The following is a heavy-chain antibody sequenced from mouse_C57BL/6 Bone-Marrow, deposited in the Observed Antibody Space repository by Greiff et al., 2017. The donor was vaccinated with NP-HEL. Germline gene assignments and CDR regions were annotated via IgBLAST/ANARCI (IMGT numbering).Heavy chain of an antibody. D-gene: IGHD1-1*01. J-gene: IGHJ2*01. CDR2: IYPGSGNT. V-gene: IGHV1-76*01. Sequence: QVQLQQSGAELVRPGASVKLSCKASGYTFTDYYINWVKQRPGQGLEWIARIYPGSGNTYYNEKFKGKATLTAEKSSSTAYMQLSSLTSEDSAVYFCAISYYYGSSVDYWGQGTTLTVSS. CDR1: GYTFTDYY. CDR3: AISYYYGSSVDY.